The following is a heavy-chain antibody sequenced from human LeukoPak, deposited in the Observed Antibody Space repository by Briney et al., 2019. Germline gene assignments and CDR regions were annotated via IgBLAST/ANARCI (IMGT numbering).Heavy chain of an antibody. Sequence: SETLSLTCAVYGGSFSGYYWSWIRQPPGKGLEWIGEINHSGSTNYNPSLKSRVTISVDTSKNQLSLKLSSVTAADTAVYYCARVPYYFGYDIWGQGTMVTVSS. V-gene: IGHV4-34*01. J-gene: IGHJ3*02. CDR2: INHSGST. D-gene: IGHD3-10*01. CDR1: GGSFSGYY. CDR3: ARVPYYFGYDI.